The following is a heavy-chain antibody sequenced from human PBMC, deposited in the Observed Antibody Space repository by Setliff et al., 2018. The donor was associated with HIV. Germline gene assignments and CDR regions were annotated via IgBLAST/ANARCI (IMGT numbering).Heavy chain of an antibody. CDR3: ARHNTGYSYGYDYYYYYMDV. Sequence: NPSETLSLTCTVSGGSISSGSHYWSWIRQHPGKGLEYIGYIYYSGSTYYNPSLKSRVTISVDTSKNQFSLKLSSVTAADTAVYYCARHNTGYSYGYDYYYYYMDVWGKGTTVTVSS. CDR1: GGSISSGSHY. CDR2: IYYSGST. D-gene: IGHD5-18*01. V-gene: IGHV4-39*01. J-gene: IGHJ6*03.